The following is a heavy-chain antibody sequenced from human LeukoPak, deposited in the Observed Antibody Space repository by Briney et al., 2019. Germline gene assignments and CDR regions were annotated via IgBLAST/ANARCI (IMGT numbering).Heavy chain of an antibody. CDR3: ARDGGNLLWFGELLPYPHY. CDR1: GGTFSSYA. Sequence: SVKVSCKASGGTFSSYAISWVRQAPGQGLEWMGGIIPIFGTANYAQKFQGRVTMTTDTSMSTAYMELRSLRSDDTAVYYCARDGGNLLWFGELLPYPHYWGQGTLVTVSS. CDR2: IIPIFGTA. J-gene: IGHJ4*02. V-gene: IGHV1-69*05. D-gene: IGHD3-10*01.